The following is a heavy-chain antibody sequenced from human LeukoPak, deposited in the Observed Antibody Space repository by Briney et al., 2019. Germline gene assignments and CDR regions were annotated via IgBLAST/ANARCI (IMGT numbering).Heavy chain of an antibody. V-gene: IGHV3-30*19. CDR3: ARDGRYCTNGVCLGLFDY. J-gene: IGHJ4*02. CDR1: GLTFSAYG. CDR2: ISYDGSNK. D-gene: IGHD2-8*01. Sequence: GGSLRLSCAASGLTFSAYGMQWVRQAPGKGLEWVAVISYDGSNKYYADSVKGRFTISRDNSKNTLYLQMNSLRAEDTAVYYCARDGRYCTNGVCLGLFDYWGQGTLVTVSS.